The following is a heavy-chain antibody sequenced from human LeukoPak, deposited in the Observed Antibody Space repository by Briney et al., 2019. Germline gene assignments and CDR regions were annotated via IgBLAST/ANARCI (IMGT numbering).Heavy chain of an antibody. J-gene: IGHJ4*02. Sequence: GGSLRLSCAASGFTFSTYAMHWVRQARENGLEYVSAISSNGGSTYYANSVKGRFSISRDNSKNTLYLQLGSLRAEDMAVYYCARSVVVAANIDYWGQGTLVTVSS. D-gene: IGHD2-15*01. CDR1: GFTFSTYA. CDR2: ISSNGGST. CDR3: ARSVVVAANIDY. V-gene: IGHV3-64*01.